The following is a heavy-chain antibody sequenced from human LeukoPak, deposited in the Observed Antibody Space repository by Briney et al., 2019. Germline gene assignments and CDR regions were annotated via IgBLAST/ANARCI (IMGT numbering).Heavy chain of an antibody. CDR2: IIPIFGTA. D-gene: IGHD3-22*01. V-gene: IGHV1-69*05. CDR3: ALTAQDYYDSSGYYGY. J-gene: IGHJ4*02. CDR1: GYTFTGYY. Sequence: GASVKVSCKASGYTFTGYYMHWVRQAPGQGLEWMGGIIPIFGTANYAQKFQGRVTITTDESTSTAYMELSSLRSEDTAVYYCALTAQDYYDSSGYYGYWGQGTLVTVSS.